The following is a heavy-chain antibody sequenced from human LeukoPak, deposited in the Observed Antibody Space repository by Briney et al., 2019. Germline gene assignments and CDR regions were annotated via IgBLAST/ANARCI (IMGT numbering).Heavy chain of an antibody. CDR2: IHPNSGGT. D-gene: IGHD3-3*01. J-gene: IGHJ4*02. CDR3: ASATYSDFSPVDY. Sequence: ASVKVSCKASGYTFTAHYMHWVRQAPGQGLEWMGWIHPNSGGTNYAQKFQGRVTMTRDTSISTACMELSRLTSDDTAVYFCASATYSDFSPVDYWGQGTLVAVSS. CDR1: GYTFTAHY. V-gene: IGHV1-2*02.